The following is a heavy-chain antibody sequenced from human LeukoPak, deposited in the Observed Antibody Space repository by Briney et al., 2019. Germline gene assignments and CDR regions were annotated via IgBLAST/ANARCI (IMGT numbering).Heavy chain of an antibody. V-gene: IGHV4-39*01. CDR1: GGSISSSSYY. Sequence: SETLSLTCTVSGGSISSSSYYWGWIRQPPGKGLEWIGSIYYSGSTYYNPSLKSRVTISVDTSKNQFSLKLSSVTAADTAVYYCALQDRTDYYCGMAVWGQGTTVTVSS. J-gene: IGHJ6*02. CDR2: IYYSGST. D-gene: IGHD1-1*01. CDR3: ALQDRTDYYCGMAV.